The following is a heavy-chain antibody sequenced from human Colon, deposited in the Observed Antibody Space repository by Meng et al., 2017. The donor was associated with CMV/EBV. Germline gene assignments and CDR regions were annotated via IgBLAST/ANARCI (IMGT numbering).Heavy chain of an antibody. V-gene: IGHV1-18*01. CDR2: INVKDGNT. D-gene: IGHD4-11*01. CDR3: ARDNSNWSTDF. Sequence: QVQLVQSGAEVKKPGASVMVPCKASGYTFNHYGIAWVRQAPGQGLEWMGWINVKDGNTNYAENFQGRVTMTTDTSTSTAYLDLRSLRSDDTAVYYCARDNSNWSTDFWGQGTLVTVSS. J-gene: IGHJ4*02. CDR1: GYTFNHYG.